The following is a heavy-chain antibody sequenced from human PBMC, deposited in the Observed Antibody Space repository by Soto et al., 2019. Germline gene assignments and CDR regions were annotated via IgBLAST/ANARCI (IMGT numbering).Heavy chain of an antibody. CDR1: GYTFSNYG. J-gene: IGHJ4*02. V-gene: IGHV1-18*01. Sequence: QVPLVQSGAEVKKPGASVKVSCKTSGYTFSNYGINWVRQAPGQGLEWMGWINAYNGKTNFAQRLQGRVTLTTDTSTSTAYMELMSLRSDDTAVYYCARGSSPVDFDYWGQGTLVTVSS. D-gene: IGHD6-13*01. CDR2: INAYNGKT. CDR3: ARGSSPVDFDY.